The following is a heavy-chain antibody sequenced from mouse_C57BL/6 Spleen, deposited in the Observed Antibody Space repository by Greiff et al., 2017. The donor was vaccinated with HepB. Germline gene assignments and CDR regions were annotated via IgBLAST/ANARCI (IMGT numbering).Heavy chain of an antibody. CDR1: GFTFSSYA. D-gene: IGHD2-4*01. Sequence: EVKLMESGGGLVKPGGSLKLSCAASGFTFSSYAMSWVRQTPEKRLEWVATISDGGSYTYYPDNVKGRFTISRDNAKNNLYLQMSHLKSEDTAMYYCARALMITTHFDVWGTGTTVTVSS. J-gene: IGHJ1*03. CDR3: ARALMITTHFDV. CDR2: ISDGGSYT. V-gene: IGHV5-4*03.